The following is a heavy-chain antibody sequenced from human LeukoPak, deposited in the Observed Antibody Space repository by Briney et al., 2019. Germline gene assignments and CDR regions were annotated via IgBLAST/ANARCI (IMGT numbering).Heavy chain of an antibody. D-gene: IGHD2-8*02. CDR1: GFTFSSYA. CDR2: ISGSGTDT. V-gene: IGHV3-23*01. Sequence: GGSLRLSCGGSGFTFSSYAMSWVRQAPGKGPEWVSAISGSGTDTFYANSVKGRFTISRDNAKNSLYLQMNSLRVEDTAVYYCASYLYWWSDLGYWGQGTLVTVSS. CDR3: ASYLYWWSDLGY. J-gene: IGHJ4*02.